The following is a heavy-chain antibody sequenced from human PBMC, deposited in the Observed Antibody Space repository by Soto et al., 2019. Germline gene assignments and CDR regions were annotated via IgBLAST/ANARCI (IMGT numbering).Heavy chain of an antibody. CDR2: ISYDGSNK. CDR3: ARGRAVAAAGKHYYYGMDV. CDR1: GFTFSSYA. D-gene: IGHD6-13*01. V-gene: IGHV3-30-3*01. J-gene: IGHJ6*02. Sequence: PGGSLRLSCAASGFTFSSYAMHWVRQAPGKGLEWVAVISYDGSNKYYADSVKGRFTISRDNSKNTLDLQMNSLRAEDTAVYYCARGRAVAAAGKHYYYGMDVWGQGTTVTVSS.